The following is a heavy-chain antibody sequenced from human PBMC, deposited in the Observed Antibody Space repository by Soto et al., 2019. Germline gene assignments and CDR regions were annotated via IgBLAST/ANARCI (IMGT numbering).Heavy chain of an antibody. V-gene: IGHV3-33*01. CDR3: ARAKSGYDLLRDDAFDI. CDR2: IWDDGSNK. CDR1: GFTFSSYG. D-gene: IGHD5-12*01. J-gene: IGHJ3*02. Sequence: GGSLRLSCAASGFTFSSYGMHWVRQAPGKGLEWVAVIWDDGSNKYYADSVKGRFTISRDNSKNTLYLQMNSLRAEDTAVYYCARAKSGYDLLRDDAFDIWGQGTMVTVSS.